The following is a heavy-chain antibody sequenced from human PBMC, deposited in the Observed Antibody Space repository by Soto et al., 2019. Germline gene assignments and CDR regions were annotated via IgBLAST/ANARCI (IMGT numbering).Heavy chain of an antibody. J-gene: IGHJ4*02. CDR3: ARARIFGATQDY. V-gene: IGHV1-8*01. Sequence: ASVKVSCKASGYTFTSYDINWVRQATGQGLEWMGWTNPNSGNTGYAQKFQGRVTMTRNTSISTAYMELSSLRSEDTAVYYCARARIFGATQDYWGQGTLVTVSS. CDR2: TNPNSGNT. CDR1: GYTFTSYD. D-gene: IGHD3-3*01.